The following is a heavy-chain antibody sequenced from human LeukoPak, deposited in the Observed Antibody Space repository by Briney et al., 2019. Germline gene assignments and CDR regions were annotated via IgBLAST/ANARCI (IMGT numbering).Heavy chain of an antibody. V-gene: IGHV3-23*01. CDR1: GFTFSSYA. D-gene: IGHD3-22*01. CDR2: ISGSGGST. J-gene: IGHJ1*01. Sequence: GGSLRLSCAASGFTFSSYAMSWVRQAPGKGLEWVSAISGSGGSTYYADSVKGRFTISRDNSKNTLYLRMNSLRAEDTAVYYCAKESYFYDSSGYYTEYFQHWGQGTLVTVSS. CDR3: AKESYFYDSSGYYTEYFQH.